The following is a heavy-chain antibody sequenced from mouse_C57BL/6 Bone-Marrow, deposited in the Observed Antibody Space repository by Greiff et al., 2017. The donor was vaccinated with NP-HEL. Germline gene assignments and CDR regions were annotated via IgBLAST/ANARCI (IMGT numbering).Heavy chain of an antibody. D-gene: IGHD1-1*01. V-gene: IGHV3-6*01. CDR2: ISYDGSN. CDR3: ARESYYGSSPFDY. CDR1: GYSITSGYY. Sequence: EVQLQESGPGLVKPSQSLSLTCPVTGYSITSGYYWNWIRQFPGNKLEWMGYISYDGSNNYNPSLKNRISITRDTSKNQFFLKLNSVTTEDTATYYCARESYYGSSPFDYWGQGTTLTVSS. J-gene: IGHJ2*01.